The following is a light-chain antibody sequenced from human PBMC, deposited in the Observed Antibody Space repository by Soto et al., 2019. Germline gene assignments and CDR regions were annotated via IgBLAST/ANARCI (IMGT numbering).Light chain of an antibody. CDR3: PHYNSYSEA. J-gene: IGKJ1*01. CDR2: KAS. V-gene: IGKV1-5*03. CDR1: QSISSW. Sequence: DIQMSQSPSTLSASVGDRVTITCRASQSISSWLAWYQQKPGKAPKLLIYKASTLKSGVPSRFSGSGSGTDFTLTISSLQPEDFATYYCPHYNSYSEAFGQGTKVDI.